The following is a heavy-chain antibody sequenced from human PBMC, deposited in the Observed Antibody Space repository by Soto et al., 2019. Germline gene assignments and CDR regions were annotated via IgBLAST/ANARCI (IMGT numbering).Heavy chain of an antibody. J-gene: IGHJ6*02. CDR1: GASINSNYW. V-gene: IGHV4-4*02. CDR3: ARAPPLPGATGVGGLDV. Sequence: QVQLQESGPGLVKPSGTLSLTCAVSGASINSNYWWSWVRQSPGEGLEWIGEISYSGSTNYNPSLKSRLTISADKSENRFSLILSSVTAADTAVYYCARAPPLPGATGVGGLDVWGQGTTVTVSS. CDR2: ISYSGST. D-gene: IGHD1-26*01.